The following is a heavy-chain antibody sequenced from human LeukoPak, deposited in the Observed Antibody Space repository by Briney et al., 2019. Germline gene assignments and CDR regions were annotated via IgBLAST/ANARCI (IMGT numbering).Heavy chain of an antibody. Sequence: PSETLSLTCAVSGYSISSGYYWGWIRQPPGEGLEWIGSIYHSGSTYYNPSLKSRVTVSVDTSKNQFSLKLGSVTAADTAVYYCARLGGGLDYWGQGTLVTVSS. CDR3: ARLGGGLDY. CDR2: IYHSGST. D-gene: IGHD1-26*01. V-gene: IGHV4-38-2*01. J-gene: IGHJ4*02. CDR1: GYSISSGYY.